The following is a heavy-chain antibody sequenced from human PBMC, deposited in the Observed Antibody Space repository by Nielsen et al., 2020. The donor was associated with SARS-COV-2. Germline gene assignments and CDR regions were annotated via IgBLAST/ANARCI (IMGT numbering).Heavy chain of an antibody. CDR1: GFNFNSYW. Sequence: GESLKISCAASGFNFNSYWMHWVRRGPGRGLVWVSRINNDGSRTSYADSVKGRFTISRDNAKNTVYLQMNSLRAEDTAVYYCARLWDDGYYFDTGPYDYWGQGTVVTVSS. V-gene: IGHV3-74*01. J-gene: IGHJ4*02. CDR3: ARLWDDGYYFDTGPYDY. CDR2: INNDGSRT. D-gene: IGHD3-22*01.